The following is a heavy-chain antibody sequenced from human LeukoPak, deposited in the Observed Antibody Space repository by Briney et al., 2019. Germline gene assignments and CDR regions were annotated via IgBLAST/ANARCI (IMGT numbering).Heavy chain of an antibody. CDR2: IYYSGST. CDR1: GGFISSYY. Sequence: SETLSLTCTVSGGFISSYYWSWIRQPPGKGLEWSGYIYYSGSTSYNPSLKSRVPMSADTSKNQFSLRLSSVTAADTAVYYCARRGAYSGNDLAWYFDLWGRGTLVTVSS. V-gene: IGHV4-59*08. J-gene: IGHJ2*01. D-gene: IGHD5-12*01. CDR3: ARRGAYSGNDLAWYFDL.